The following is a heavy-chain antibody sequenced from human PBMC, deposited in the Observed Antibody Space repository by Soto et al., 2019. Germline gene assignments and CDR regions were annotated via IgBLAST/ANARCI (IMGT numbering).Heavy chain of an antibody. J-gene: IGHJ5*02. Sequence: QVQLVESGGGVVQPGRSLRLSCAASGFTFSSYGMHWVRQAPGKGLEWVAVIWYDGSNKYYADSVKGRFTISRDNSKNTLYLQMNSLRAEDTAVYYCARDLGITMVRGEHWCDPWGQGTLVTVSS. CDR1: GFTFSSYG. CDR2: IWYDGSNK. D-gene: IGHD3-10*01. CDR3: ARDLGITMVRGEHWCDP. V-gene: IGHV3-33*01.